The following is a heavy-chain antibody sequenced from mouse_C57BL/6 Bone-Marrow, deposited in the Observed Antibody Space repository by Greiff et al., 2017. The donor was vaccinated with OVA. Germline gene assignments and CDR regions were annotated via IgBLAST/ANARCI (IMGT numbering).Heavy chain of an antibody. J-gene: IGHJ3*01. CDR3: TRRGENYYGSFAY. CDR2: IDPETGGT. CDR1: GYTFTDYE. V-gene: IGHV1-15*01. D-gene: IGHD1-1*01. Sequence: QVQLKQSGAELVRPGASVTLSCKASGYTFTDYEMHWVKQTPVHGLEWIGAIDPETGGTAYNQTFKGKAILTADKSSSTAYMKLRSLTSEDSAVYYCTRRGENYYGSFAYWGQGTLVTVSA.